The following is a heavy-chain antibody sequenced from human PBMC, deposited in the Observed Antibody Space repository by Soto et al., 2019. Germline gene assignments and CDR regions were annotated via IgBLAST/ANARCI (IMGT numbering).Heavy chain of an antibody. Sequence: QLQLQESGPGLVRPSGTLSLTCAVSGGSVSSENWWNWVRQPPGKGLEWIGEIYHGGGINYNPSLRSLLTLSLDRSNNQLSLDLTSVTVADTALYYCASSSNWHLDSWGQGTLVTVSS. CDR3: ASSSNWHLDS. CDR1: GGSVSSENW. J-gene: IGHJ4*02. CDR2: IYHGGGI. V-gene: IGHV4-4*02. D-gene: IGHD6-6*01.